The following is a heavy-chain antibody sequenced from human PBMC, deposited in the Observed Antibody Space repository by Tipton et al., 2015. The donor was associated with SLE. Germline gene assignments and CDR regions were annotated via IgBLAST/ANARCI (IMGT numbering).Heavy chain of an antibody. D-gene: IGHD6-13*01. V-gene: IGHV4-61*09. CDR1: GGSISSGSYY. CDR3: ARDSRAAAGTFDY. J-gene: IGHJ4*02. CDR2: IYTSGST. Sequence: TLSLTCTVSGGSISSGSYYWSWIRQPAGKGLEWIGHIYTSGSTNYNPSLKSRVTISVDTSKNQFSLKLSSVTAADTAVYHCARDSRAAAGTFDYWGQGTLVTVSS.